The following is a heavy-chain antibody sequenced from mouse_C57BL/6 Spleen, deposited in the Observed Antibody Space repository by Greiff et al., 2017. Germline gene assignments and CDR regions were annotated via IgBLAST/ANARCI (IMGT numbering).Heavy chain of an antibody. Sequence: VQLQQPGAELVRPGSSVTLSCKASGYTFTSYWMHWVKQRPIQGLEWIGNIDPSDSETHYNQKFKDKATLTVDKSSSTAYMQLSSLTSEDSAVYYCARGGYYSNSDYWGQGTTLTVSS. D-gene: IGHD2-5*01. J-gene: IGHJ2*01. CDR3: ARGGYYSNSDY. CDR2: IDPSDSET. CDR1: GYTFTSYW. V-gene: IGHV1-52*01.